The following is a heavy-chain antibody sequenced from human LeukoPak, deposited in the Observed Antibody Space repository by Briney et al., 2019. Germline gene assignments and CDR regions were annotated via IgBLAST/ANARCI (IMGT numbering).Heavy chain of an antibody. CDR1: GGTFSSYA. CDR2: IIPILGIA. D-gene: IGHD6-13*01. Sequence: RASVKVSCKGSGGTFSSYAISWVRQAPGQGLGWMGRIIPILGIANYAQKFQGRVTITADKSTSTAYMELSSLRSEDTAVYYCARDRLGSSWPHNPSYYYYYGMAVWGQGTTVTVSS. V-gene: IGHV1-69*04. CDR3: ARDRLGSSWPHNPSYYYYYGMAV. J-gene: IGHJ6*02.